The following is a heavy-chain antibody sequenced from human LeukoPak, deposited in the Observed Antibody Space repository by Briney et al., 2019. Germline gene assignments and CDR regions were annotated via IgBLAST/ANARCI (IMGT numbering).Heavy chain of an antibody. Sequence: GGSLRLSCAASGFTVSSNEMRWVRQAPGKGLEWVSSIRGGSTYYADSVKGRFTISRDNAKNSLYLQMNSLRAEDTAVYYCARVPARVVDYYFDYWGQGTLVTVSS. CDR3: ARVPARVVDYYFDY. CDR2: IRGGST. J-gene: IGHJ4*02. CDR1: GFTVSSNE. D-gene: IGHD2-15*01. V-gene: IGHV3-38-3*01.